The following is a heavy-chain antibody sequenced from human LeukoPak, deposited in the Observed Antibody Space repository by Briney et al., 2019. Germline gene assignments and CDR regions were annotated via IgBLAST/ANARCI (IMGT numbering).Heavy chain of an antibody. V-gene: IGHV3-30*04. D-gene: IGHD2-21*02. CDR1: GFTFSSYA. CDR2: ISYDGSNE. J-gene: IGHJ3*02. CDR3: ARGPGVIVVVTAMPYDAFDI. Sequence: GGSLRLSCAASGFTFSSYAMPWVRQAPGKGLEWVAVISYDGSNEYYEVAVKGRFTISTDNSKNTLYMKMNRLRAEDTAVYYCARGPGVIVVVTAMPYDAFDIWGQGTMVTVSS.